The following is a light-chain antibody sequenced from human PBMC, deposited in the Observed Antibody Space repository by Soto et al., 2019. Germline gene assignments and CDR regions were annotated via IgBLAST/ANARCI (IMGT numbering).Light chain of an antibody. Sequence: DIVMTQSPDSLAVCLGERATINCKSSQSVLHSPNNKNYLAWYQHKPGQPPKMLIYWASSRESGVPVRFSGSGSGTDFTLTISSLQSEDVAVYYCQQYYTNSWSFGQGTKVEIK. V-gene: IGKV4-1*01. CDR1: QSVLHSPNNKNY. CDR3: QQYYTNSWS. J-gene: IGKJ1*01. CDR2: WAS.